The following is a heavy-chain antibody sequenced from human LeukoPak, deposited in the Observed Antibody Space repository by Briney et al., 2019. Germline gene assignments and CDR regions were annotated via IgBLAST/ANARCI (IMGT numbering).Heavy chain of an antibody. CDR2: ISSSSSYI. V-gene: IGHV3-21*01. CDR3: ARGGYCSSTSCPPVGWFDP. J-gene: IGHJ5*02. CDR1: GFTFSSYS. Sequence: GGSLRLSCAASGFTFSSYSMNWVRQAPGKGLEWVSSISSSSSYIYYADSVKGRFTISRDNAKNSLYLQMNSLRAEDTAVCYCARGGYCSSTSCPPVGWFDPWGQGTLVTVYS. D-gene: IGHD2-2*01.